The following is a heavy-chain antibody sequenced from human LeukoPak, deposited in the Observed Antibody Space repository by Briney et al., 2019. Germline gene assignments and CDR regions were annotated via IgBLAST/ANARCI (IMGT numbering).Heavy chain of an antibody. D-gene: IGHD3-10*01. V-gene: IGHV3-30*18. J-gene: IGHJ4*02. CDR1: GFTFSSYG. Sequence: GRSLRLSCAASGFTFSSYGMHWVRQAPGKGLEWVAVIPYDGSNKYYADSVKGRFTISRDNSKNTLYLQMNSLRAEDTAVYYCAKDGTPNYYGSGTAQNFDYWGQGTLVTVSS. CDR3: AKDGTPNYYGSGTAQNFDY. CDR2: IPYDGSNK.